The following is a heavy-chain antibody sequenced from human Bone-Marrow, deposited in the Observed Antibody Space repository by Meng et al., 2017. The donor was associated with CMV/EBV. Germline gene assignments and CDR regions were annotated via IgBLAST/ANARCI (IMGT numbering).Heavy chain of an antibody. J-gene: IGHJ6*02. CDR2: ISSSSNYI. V-gene: IGHV3-21*01. CDR3: ARDRGVVVPAAIITGTTSLNGMDV. Sequence: GESLKISCAASGFTFSNYSMNWVRQAPGKGLEWVSSISSSSNYIYYADSVKGRFTISRDNSKNTLYLQMNSLRAEDTAVYYCARDRGVVVPAAIITGTTSLNGMDVWGQGTTVTVSS. D-gene: IGHD2-2*01. CDR1: GFTFSNYS.